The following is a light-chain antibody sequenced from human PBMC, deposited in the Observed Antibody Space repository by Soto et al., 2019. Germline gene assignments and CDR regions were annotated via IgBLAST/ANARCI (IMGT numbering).Light chain of an antibody. Sequence: DIVMTQSPDSLAVSLGERATINCKSSQSVLYSSNNKNYLAWYQQKPGQPPKLLIYWASTRESGVPDRFSGSGSGTECTLTISSLQAEDVAVYYCQQYYSTPTFGQGTKVEIK. V-gene: IGKV4-1*01. CDR3: QQYYSTPT. CDR2: WAS. CDR1: QSVLYSSNNKNY. J-gene: IGKJ1*01.